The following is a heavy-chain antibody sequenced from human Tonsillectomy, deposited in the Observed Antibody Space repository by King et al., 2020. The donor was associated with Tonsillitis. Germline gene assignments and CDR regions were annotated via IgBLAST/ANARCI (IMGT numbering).Heavy chain of an antibody. D-gene: IGHD6-13*01. J-gene: IGHJ4*02. Sequence: VQLVESGGGLVQPGRSLRLSCAASGFTFDDYAMHWVRQAPGKGLEWVSGISWNSGSIGYADSMKGRFTISRDNAKNSLYLQMNSLRAEDTALYYCAKDRWRVAAAGYFDYWGQGTLVTVSS. CDR2: ISWNSGSI. V-gene: IGHV3-9*01. CDR3: AKDRWRVAAAGYFDY. CDR1: GFTFDDYA.